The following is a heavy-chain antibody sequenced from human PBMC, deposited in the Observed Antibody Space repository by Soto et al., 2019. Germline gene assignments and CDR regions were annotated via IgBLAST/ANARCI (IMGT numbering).Heavy chain of an antibody. CDR2: INHSGST. V-gene: IGHV4-34*01. D-gene: IGHD3-22*01. CDR1: GGSFSGYY. Sequence: PSETLSLTCAVYGGSFSGYYWTWIRQPPGKGLEWIGEINHSGSTNYNPSLKSRVTISVDTSKNQFSLKLSSVTAADTAVYFCARDRPGYFDSSGYPPWAFDYWGHGTLVTVSS. J-gene: IGHJ4*01. CDR3: ARDRPGYFDSSGYPPWAFDY.